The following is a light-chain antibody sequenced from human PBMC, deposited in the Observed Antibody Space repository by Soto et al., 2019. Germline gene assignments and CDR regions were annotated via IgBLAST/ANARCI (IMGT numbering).Light chain of an antibody. J-gene: IGKJ2*01. V-gene: IGKV3-20*01. CDR2: GAS. CDR1: QSVSTRY. CDR3: QHFGRSTLAFT. Sequence: ESMLTQSPGTLSLSPGERDTLSCRASQSVSTRYLAWYQQKPGQAPRLLIYGASIRAAGIPDRFSGSGPGTDVTFTISSMEAEDLAVYYGQHFGRSTLAFTFGQVTKLEI.